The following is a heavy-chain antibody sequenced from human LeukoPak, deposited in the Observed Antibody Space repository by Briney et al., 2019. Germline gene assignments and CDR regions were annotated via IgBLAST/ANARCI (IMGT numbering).Heavy chain of an antibody. CDR2: IYSGGST. Sequence: GGSLRLSCAASGFTVSSNYMSWVRQAPGKGLEWVSVIYSGGSTYYADSVKGRFTISRDNSKNTLYLQMDSLRAEDTAAYYCARSDYGDYLSFDYWGQGTLVTVSS. D-gene: IGHD4-17*01. CDR3: ARSDYGDYLSFDY. V-gene: IGHV3-66*01. CDR1: GFTVSSNY. J-gene: IGHJ4*02.